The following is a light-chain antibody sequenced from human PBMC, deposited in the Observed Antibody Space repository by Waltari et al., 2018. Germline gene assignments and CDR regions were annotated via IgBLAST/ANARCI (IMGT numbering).Light chain of an antibody. J-gene: IGLJ3*02. CDR2: DVI. V-gene: IGLV2-14*03. CDR1: SSDVGGYSF. Sequence: QSALTQPASVSGSPGQSITISCTGTSSDVGGYSFLSWYQQHPGKAPKLMIYDVIKRPSEISDRFPGSNSGNTACLTISALQTEDEADYFCSTYTTSSPTLFGRANRLTV. CDR3: STYTTSSPTL.